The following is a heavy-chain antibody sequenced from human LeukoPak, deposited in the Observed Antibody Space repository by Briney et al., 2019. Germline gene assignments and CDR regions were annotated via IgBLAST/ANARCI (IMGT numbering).Heavy chain of an antibody. CDR3: ASRVGATTATDAFDI. CDR1: GYTFTSYG. J-gene: IGHJ3*02. D-gene: IGHD1-26*01. V-gene: IGHV1-18*01. Sequence: ASVKVSCKASGYTFTSYGISWVRQARGQGLEWMGWISAYNGNTNYAQKLQGRVTMTTDTSTSTAYMELRSLRSDDTAVYYCASRVGATTATDAFDIWGQGTMVTVSS. CDR2: ISAYNGNT.